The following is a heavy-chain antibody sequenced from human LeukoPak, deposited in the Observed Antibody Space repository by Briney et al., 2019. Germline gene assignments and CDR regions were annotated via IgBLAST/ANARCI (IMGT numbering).Heavy chain of an antibody. CDR3: RHRLLCKKTNGNLNDP. J-gene: IGHJ5*02. CDR1: GLYNIMSKQS. V-gene: IGHV4-39*01. D-gene: IGHD2/OR15-2a*01. Sequence: SETLFLKGTGIGLYNIMSKQSAPWIRQPPGKGLEWTGSIYYTGTTYYNPSLKSRVTISVDKSNNQFSLKLNSVTAADTAVYCRRHRLLCKKTNGNLNDPWGQGTLVTVSS. CDR2: IYYTGTT.